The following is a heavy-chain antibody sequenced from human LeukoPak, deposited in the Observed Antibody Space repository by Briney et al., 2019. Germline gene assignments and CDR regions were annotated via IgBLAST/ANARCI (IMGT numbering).Heavy chain of an antibody. V-gene: IGHV4-39*01. CDR1: GGSIGSASSY. J-gene: IGHJ4*01. D-gene: IGHD5-24*01. CDR2: MYYTGGT. CDR3: ASPGGNIWLQFYHFDY. Sequence: PSETLSLTCTVSGGSIGSASSYWAWIRQPPGKGLEWIGIMYYTGGTYYNPSLKSRVTISGDTSKNQFSLKLSSVTAADTAVYYCASPGGNIWLQFYHFDYWGQGTLVTVSS.